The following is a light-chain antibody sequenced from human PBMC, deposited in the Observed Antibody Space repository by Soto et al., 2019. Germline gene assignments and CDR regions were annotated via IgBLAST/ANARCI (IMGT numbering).Light chain of an antibody. V-gene: IGLV1-40*01. J-gene: IGLJ2*01. CDR2: GNS. CDR3: QSYDSSLSGVV. Sequence: VLTQPPSVSGAPGQRVTLSCTGSSSNIGAGYDVHWYQQLPGTAPKLLIYGNSNRPSGVPDRFSGSKSGTSASLAITGLQAEDEADYYCQSYDSSLSGVVFGGGTKVTVL. CDR1: SSNIGAGYD.